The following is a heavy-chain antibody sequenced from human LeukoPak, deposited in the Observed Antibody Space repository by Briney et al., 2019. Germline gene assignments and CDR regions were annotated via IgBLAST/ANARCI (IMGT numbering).Heavy chain of an antibody. V-gene: IGHV1-69*06. CDR1: GGTFITYA. CDR3: ATDLVKSSGTYPPNYYYYYMDA. D-gene: IGHD1-26*01. J-gene: IGHJ6*03. Sequence: ASVKVSCKASGGTFITYAISWVRQAPGQGPEWMGGIIPIFATTNYAQRFQGRVTITADKSTSTAYMELNSLKSEDTALYYCATDLVKSSGTYPPNYYYYYMDAWGKGTTVTVSS. CDR2: IIPIFATT.